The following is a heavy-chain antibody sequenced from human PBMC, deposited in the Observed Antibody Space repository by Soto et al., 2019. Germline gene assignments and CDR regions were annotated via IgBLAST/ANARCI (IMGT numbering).Heavy chain of an antibody. CDR3: ARAAFCSGGSCYHFDY. V-gene: IGHV1-3*01. Sequence: ASVKVSCKASGYTFTSYAMHWVRQAPGQRLEWMGWINAGNGNTKYSQKFQGRVTITRDTSASTAYMDLSSLRSEDTAVYYCARAAFCSGGSCYHFDYWGQGTLVTVSS. D-gene: IGHD2-15*01. CDR2: INAGNGNT. CDR1: GYTFTSYA. J-gene: IGHJ4*02.